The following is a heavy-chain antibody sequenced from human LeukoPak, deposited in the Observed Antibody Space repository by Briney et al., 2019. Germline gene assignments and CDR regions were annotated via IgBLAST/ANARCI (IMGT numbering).Heavy chain of an antibody. CDR1: GFTFDDYA. D-gene: IGHD2-2*01. Sequence: GGSLRLSCAASGFTFDDYAMHWVRQAPGKGLEWVSGISWNSGSIGYADSVRGRFTISRDNSKNTLYLQMNSLRPEDTSVYFCARSPTSWYFDYWGQGTLVTVSS. V-gene: IGHV3-9*01. CDR2: ISWNSGSI. CDR3: ARSPTSWYFDY. J-gene: IGHJ4*02.